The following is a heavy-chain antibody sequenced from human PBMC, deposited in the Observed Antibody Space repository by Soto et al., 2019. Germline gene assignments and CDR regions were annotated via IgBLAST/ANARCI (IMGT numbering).Heavy chain of an antibody. D-gene: IGHD3-22*01. CDR1: GYSFAGYW. Sequence: GESLKISCKGSGYSFAGYWITWVRQKPGKGLEWMGRIDPSDSQTYYSPSFRGHVTISATKSITTVFLQWSSLRASDTSMYYCARQIYDSDTGPNFQYYFDSWGQGTPVTVSS. CDR3: ARQIYDSDTGPNFQYYFDS. J-gene: IGHJ4*02. CDR2: IDPSDSQT. V-gene: IGHV5-10-1*01.